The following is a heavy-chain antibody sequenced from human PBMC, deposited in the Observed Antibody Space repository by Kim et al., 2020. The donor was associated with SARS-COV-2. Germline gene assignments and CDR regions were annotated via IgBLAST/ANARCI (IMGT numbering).Heavy chain of an antibody. CDR3: ARTTFGWYFDL. CDR2: ISSSGSTI. D-gene: IGHD3-10*01. CDR1: GFTFSDYY. Sequence: GGSLRLSCVGSGFTFSDYYMSWIRQAPGKGLEWVSYISSSGSTIYYADSVKGRFTISRDNAKNSLYLQMNSLRAEDTAVYYCARTTFGWYFDLWGRGTLVTVSS. V-gene: IGHV3-11*01. J-gene: IGHJ2*01.